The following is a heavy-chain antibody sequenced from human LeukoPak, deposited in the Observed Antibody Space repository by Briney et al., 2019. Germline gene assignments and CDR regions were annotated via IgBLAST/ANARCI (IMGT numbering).Heavy chain of an antibody. V-gene: IGHV4-34*01. CDR3: ARTGSGIFNWFDP. CDR1: GGSFSGYY. J-gene: IGHJ5*02. D-gene: IGHD3-10*01. Sequence: PSETLSLTCAVYGGSFSGYYWSWIRQPPGKGLEWIGEINHSGSTNYNPSLKSRVTISVDTSKNQFSLKLTSVTAADTAVYYCARTGSGIFNWFDPWGQGTLVTVSS. CDR2: INHSGST.